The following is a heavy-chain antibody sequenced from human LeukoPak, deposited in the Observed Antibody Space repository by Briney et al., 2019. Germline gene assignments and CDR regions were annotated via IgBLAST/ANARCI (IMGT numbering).Heavy chain of an antibody. CDR3: AKSGARYFDWLLGAFDY. CDR1: GFTFSSYA. J-gene: IGHJ4*02. V-gene: IGHV3-23*01. Sequence: GGSLRLSCAASGFTFSSYAMSWVRQAPGKGLEWVSAISGSGGSTYYADSVKGRFTISRDNSENTLYLQMNSLRAEDTAVYYCAKSGARYFDWLLGAFDYWGQGTLVTVSS. D-gene: IGHD3-9*01. CDR2: ISGSGGST.